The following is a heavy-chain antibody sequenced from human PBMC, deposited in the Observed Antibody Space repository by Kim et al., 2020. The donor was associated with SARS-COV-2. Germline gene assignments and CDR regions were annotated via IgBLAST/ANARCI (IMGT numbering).Heavy chain of an antibody. V-gene: IGHV3-48*03. J-gene: IGHJ4*02. CDR1: GFSFSSYE. CDR3: AREGGSGSYQGY. D-gene: IGHD1-26*01. CDR2: ISSSGSTI. Sequence: GGSLRLSCAASGFSFSSYEMNWVRQAPGKGLEWVSHISSSGSTIYYADSVKGRFTISRDNAKNSLYLQMNSLRAEDTAVYYCAREGGSGSYQGYWGQGTLVTVSS.